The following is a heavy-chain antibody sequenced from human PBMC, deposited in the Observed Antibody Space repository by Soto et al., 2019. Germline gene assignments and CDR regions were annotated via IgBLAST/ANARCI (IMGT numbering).Heavy chain of an antibody. J-gene: IGHJ5*02. CDR1: GYTFTNYG. Sequence: QVLLVQSGAAVKTPGASVKISCQASGYTFTNYGITWVRQTPGQGFEWMAWINPYNGNKNYAQNLQGRVTRTTDTSTSTVYMELRSLRSDDTAVYYCARVPAYSTRWSSDPWFDPWGQGTLVTVSS. V-gene: IGHV1-18*01. CDR2: INPYNGNK. D-gene: IGHD6-13*01. CDR3: ARVPAYSTRWSSDPWFDP.